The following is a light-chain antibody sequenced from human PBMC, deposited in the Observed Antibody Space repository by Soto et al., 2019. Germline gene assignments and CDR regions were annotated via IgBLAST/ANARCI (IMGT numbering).Light chain of an antibody. CDR1: QSVSSS. Sequence: EIVLTQSPATLSLSPGEIATLSCRASQSVSSSLAWYQQKPGQAPRLLIYDASNRATGIPARFSGSGSGTDFLLTISSLEAEDVAVYYCQQRSNWPLTFGGGTKVEIK. CDR2: DAS. CDR3: QQRSNWPLT. V-gene: IGKV3-11*01. J-gene: IGKJ4*01.